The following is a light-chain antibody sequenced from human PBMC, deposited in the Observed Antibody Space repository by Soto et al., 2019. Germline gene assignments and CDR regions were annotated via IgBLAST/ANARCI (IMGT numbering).Light chain of an antibody. Sequence: EIVLTQSPATLSLSPGERATLSCRASHSVSSSYLAWYQQKPGQAPRLLICGASSRATGIPDRFSGSGSGTDFTLTICSLEPDDFAVYYCQQYGSSPLFGPGTKVDIK. J-gene: IGKJ3*01. CDR2: GAS. CDR3: QQYGSSPL. V-gene: IGKV3-20*01. CDR1: HSVSSSY.